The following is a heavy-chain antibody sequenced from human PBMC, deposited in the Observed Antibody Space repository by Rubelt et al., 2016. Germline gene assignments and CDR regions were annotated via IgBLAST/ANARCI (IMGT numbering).Heavy chain of an antibody. CDR1: GGSISSSNYY. CDR2: IYYSGST. D-gene: IGHD6-13*01. CDR3: AADFLGAAGTGD. V-gene: IGHV4-39*01. Sequence: QLQLQESGPGLVKPSETLSLTCTVSGGSISSSNYYWAWIRQPPGKGLEWIGSIYYSGSTYYNPSLKSRVTMSVDTSKNQFSLKLGSVTAADTAVYYCAADFLGAAGTGDWGQGTLVTVSS. J-gene: IGHJ4*02.